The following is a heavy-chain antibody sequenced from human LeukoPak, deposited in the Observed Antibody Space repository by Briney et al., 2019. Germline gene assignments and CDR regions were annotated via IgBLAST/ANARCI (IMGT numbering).Heavy chain of an antibody. V-gene: IGHV2-70*04. J-gene: IGHJ4*02. CDR1: GFSLSTPKMR. CDR2: VDWDDDK. CDR3: ARSTYCGGDCPFDY. Sequence: SGPTLVNPPQTLTLTCTFSGFSLSTPKMRVSWIRQPPGKALEWLSRVDWDDDKFYSTSLKTRLTISKDTSKNQVVLTMTNMDPVDTATYYCARSTYCGGDCPFDYWGQGTLVTVSS. D-gene: IGHD2-21*02.